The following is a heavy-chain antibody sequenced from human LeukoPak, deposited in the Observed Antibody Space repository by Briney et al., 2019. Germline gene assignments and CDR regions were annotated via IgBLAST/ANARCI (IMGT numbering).Heavy chain of an antibody. J-gene: IGHJ4*02. CDR1: GFTFSDYY. V-gene: IGHV3-11*01. D-gene: IGHD3-22*01. CDR2: ISSSGSTI. CDR3: ARAPYYYDSSGYYREYYFDY. Sequence: SGGSLRLSCAAFGFTFSDYYMSWIRQAPGKGLEWVSYISSSGSTIYYADSVKGRFTISRDNAKNSLYLQMNSLRAEDTAVYYCARAPYYYDSSGYYREYYFDYWGQGTLVTVSS.